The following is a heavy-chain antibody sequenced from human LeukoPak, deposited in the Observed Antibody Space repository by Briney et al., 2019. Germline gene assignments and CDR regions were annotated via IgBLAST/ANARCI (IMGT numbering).Heavy chain of an antibody. J-gene: IGHJ3*02. V-gene: IGHV4-59*12. D-gene: IGHD2-8*01. Sequence: PSETLSLTCTVSGGSISSYYWSWIRQPPGKGLEWIGYIYYSGNTYYNPSLKSRITISIDTSKSRFSLMLSSVTAADTAVYYCARASLVLMMYADAFDIWGQGTMVTVSS. CDR1: GGSISSYY. CDR3: ARASLVLMMYADAFDI. CDR2: IYYSGNT.